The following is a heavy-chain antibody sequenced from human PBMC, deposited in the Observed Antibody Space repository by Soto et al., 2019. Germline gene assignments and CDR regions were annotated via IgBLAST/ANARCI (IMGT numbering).Heavy chain of an antibody. CDR3: ARDVDADFRTDFDY. CDR2: ISGNGEII. V-gene: IGHV3-11*01. D-gene: IGHD4-17*01. Sequence: GGSLRLSCAASGFTFSDYYIHWIRRAPGKGLEWISYISGNGEIIQYAASARGRFTISRDNAENSVYLEMDCLRAEDTALYYCARDVDADFRTDFDYWGRGTLVTVSS. J-gene: IGHJ4*02. CDR1: GFTFSDYY.